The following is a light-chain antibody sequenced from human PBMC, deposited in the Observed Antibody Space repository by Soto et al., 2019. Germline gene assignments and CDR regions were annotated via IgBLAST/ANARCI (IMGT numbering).Light chain of an antibody. J-gene: IGLJ1*01. CDR2: GVN. V-gene: IGLV2-23*02. CDR3: CSYAGISTFYV. CDR1: SSDVGSYNL. Sequence: QSALTQPASVSGSPGQSITISCTGTSSDVGSYNLVSWYQQHPGKAHKLMIYGVNKRPSGVSNRFSGSKSGNTASLTIFGLQAEDEADYYCCSYAGISTFYVFGTGTKVTVL.